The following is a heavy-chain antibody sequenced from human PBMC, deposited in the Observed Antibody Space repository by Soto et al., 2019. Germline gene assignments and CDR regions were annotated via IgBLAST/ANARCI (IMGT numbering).Heavy chain of an antibody. J-gene: IGHJ5*02. CDR2: IKQDGSET. CDR1: GFFFSAYC. V-gene: IGHV3-7*01. D-gene: IGHD3-10*01. CDR3: ARGPEGFYPLSNNWFHP. Sequence: QAGGSLRLSCAASGFFFSAYCMSWVRQAPGKGLEWVASIKQDGSETYYLDSVKGRFTFSRDNAKNSLDLQMSRLRAEDTAVYYCARGPEGFYPLSNNWFHPCGRRTPVTVSS.